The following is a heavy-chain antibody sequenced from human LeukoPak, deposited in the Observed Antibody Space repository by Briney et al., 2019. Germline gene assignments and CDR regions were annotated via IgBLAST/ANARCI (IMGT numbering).Heavy chain of an antibody. CDR2: ISGSAGST. CDR3: VKKMSGVYSSSDY. D-gene: IGHD6-6*01. Sequence: PGGSLRLSCAASGFTFSNCAMTWVRQAPGKGLEWVSAISGSAGSTYYADSVKGRLTISRDNSKNTLYLQMNSLRAEDTAVYYCVKKMSGVYSSSDYWGQGTLVTVSS. J-gene: IGHJ4*02. CDR1: GFTFSNCA. V-gene: IGHV3-23*01.